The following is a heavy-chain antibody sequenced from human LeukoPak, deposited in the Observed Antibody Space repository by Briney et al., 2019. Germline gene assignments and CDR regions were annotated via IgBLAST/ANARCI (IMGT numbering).Heavy chain of an antibody. CDR2: IFTSGNT. V-gene: IGHV4-31*03. D-gene: IGHD4/OR15-4a*01. CDR1: GDSISSGGYY. CDR3: ARATLRGAPFAF. J-gene: IGHJ4*02. Sequence: SETLSLTCTVSGDSISSGGYYWTWIRQHPGKGLEWIGNIFTSGNTYYNPSLKGRVFTSVDTSKSQFSLSLTSVTAADTAVYYCARATLRGAPFAFWGKGIQVTVSS.